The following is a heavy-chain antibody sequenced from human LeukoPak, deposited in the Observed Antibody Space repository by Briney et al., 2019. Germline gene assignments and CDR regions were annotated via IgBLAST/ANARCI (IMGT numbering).Heavy chain of an antibody. J-gene: IGHJ4*02. D-gene: IGHD4-23*01. CDR3: ARDRYGGNSAPSY. V-gene: IGHV3-21*01. CDR2: ISSSSSYI. CDR1: GFTFSSYS. Sequence: PGGSLRLSCAASGFTFSSYSMNWVRQAPGKGLEWVSSISSSSSYIYYTDSVKGRFIISRDNAKNSLYLQMNSLRAEDTAVYYCARDRYGGNSAPSYWGQGTLVTVSS.